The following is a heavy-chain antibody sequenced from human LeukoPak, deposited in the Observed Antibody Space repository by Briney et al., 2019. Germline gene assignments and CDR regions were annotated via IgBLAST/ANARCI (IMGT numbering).Heavy chain of an antibody. CDR2: IYSGGST. D-gene: IGHD3-3*01. V-gene: IGHV3-53*01. CDR1: GFIFSDHY. J-gene: IGHJ4*02. Sequence: GGSLRLSCAASGFIFSDHYMSWVRQAPGKGLEWVSVIYSGGSTYYADSVKGRFTISRDNSKNTLYLQMNSLRAEDTAVYYCARSPFTTYYDFWSGLYYFDYWGQGTLVTVSS. CDR3: ARSPFTTYYDFWSGLYYFDY.